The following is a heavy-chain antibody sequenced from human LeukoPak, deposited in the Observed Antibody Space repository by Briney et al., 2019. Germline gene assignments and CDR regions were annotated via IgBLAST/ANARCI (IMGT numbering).Heavy chain of an antibody. J-gene: IGHJ4*02. Sequence: SETLTLTCTVSGGCISSHYWSWIRQPPGKGLEWIGYIYYSGSTNYNPSLKSRVTISVDTSKNQFSLKLSSVTAADTAVYYCARQWVRGSFDYWGQGTLVTVSS. CDR1: GGCISSHY. CDR2: IYYSGST. CDR3: ARQWVRGSFDY. D-gene: IGHD3-10*01. V-gene: IGHV4-59*11.